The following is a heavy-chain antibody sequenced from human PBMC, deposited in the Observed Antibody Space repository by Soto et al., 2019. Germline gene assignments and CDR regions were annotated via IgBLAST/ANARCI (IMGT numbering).Heavy chain of an antibody. CDR1: GYKFNNYG. V-gene: IGHV3-30*18. CDR3: VKSHMTISGLVNGVDV. D-gene: IGHD3-3*01. CDR2: ISFDGSKI. J-gene: IGHJ6*02. Sequence: LRLSCVASGYKFNNYGMHWVRQSPAKGLEWVAVISFDGSKIYYVDSVKGRFTISRDNSKNTLYLQMSSLRVEDTAIYFCVKSHMTISGLVNGVDVWGQGTTVTVS.